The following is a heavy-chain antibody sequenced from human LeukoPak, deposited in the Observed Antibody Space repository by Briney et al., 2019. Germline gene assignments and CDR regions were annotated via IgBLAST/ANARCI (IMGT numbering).Heavy chain of an antibody. CDR3: ARDDTNYGGNSGLDY. V-gene: IGHV1-2*02. Sequence: ASVKVSCKASGYTFTGYYMHWVRQAPGQGLEWMGWINPNSGGTNYAQKFQGRVTMTRDTSISTAYMELSRLRSDDTAVYYCARDDTNYGGNSGLDYWGQGTLVTVCS. CDR1: GYTFTGYY. D-gene: IGHD4-23*01. CDR2: INPNSGGT. J-gene: IGHJ4*02.